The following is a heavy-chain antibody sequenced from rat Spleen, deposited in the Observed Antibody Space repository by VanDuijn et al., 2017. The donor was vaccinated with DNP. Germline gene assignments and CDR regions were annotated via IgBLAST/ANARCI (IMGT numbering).Heavy chain of an antibody. CDR2: ISYSGST. CDR1: GYSITSNY. Sequence: EVQLQESGSGLVKPSQSLSPTCSVTGYSITSNYWGWIRKFPGNKMEYIGHISYSGSTNYNPSLKSRISITRDTSKNHFFLHLNSVTTEDTATYYCARWTRYFDYWGQGAMVTVSS. CDR3: ARWTRYFDY. J-gene: IGHJ2*01. V-gene: IGHV3-1*01. D-gene: IGHD1-7*01.